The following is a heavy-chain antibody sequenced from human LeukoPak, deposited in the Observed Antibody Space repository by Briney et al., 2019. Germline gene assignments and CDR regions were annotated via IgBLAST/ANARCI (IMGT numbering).Heavy chain of an antibody. J-gene: IGHJ4*02. CDR1: GGSFRGYY. D-gene: IGHD6-13*01. CDR3: ARAGYSSSWNY. Sequence: SETLSLTCAVYGGSFRGYYWSWIRQPPGKGLEWIGEINHSGSTNYNPSLERRVTISVDTSKNQFSLRLSSVTAADTAVYSCARAGYSSSWNYWGQGTLVTVSS. CDR2: INHSGST. V-gene: IGHV4-34*01.